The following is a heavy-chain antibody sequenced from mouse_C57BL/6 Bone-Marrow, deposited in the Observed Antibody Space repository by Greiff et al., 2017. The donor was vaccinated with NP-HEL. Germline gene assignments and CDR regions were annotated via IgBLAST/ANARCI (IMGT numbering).Heavy chain of an antibody. CDR1: GYTFTSYG. Sequence: VQLQQSGAELARPGASVKLSCKASGYTFTSYGISWVKQRTGQGLEWIGEIYPRSGNTYYNEKFKGKATLTADKSSSTAYMELRSLTSEDSAVYFCARGVYYYGSSYYYFDYWAKAPLSQSPQ. J-gene: IGHJ2*01. D-gene: IGHD1-1*01. V-gene: IGHV1-81*01. CDR2: IYPRSGNT. CDR3: ARGVYYYGSSYYYFDY.